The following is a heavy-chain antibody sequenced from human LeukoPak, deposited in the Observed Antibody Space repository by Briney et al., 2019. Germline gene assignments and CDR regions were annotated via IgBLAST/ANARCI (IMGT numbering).Heavy chain of an antibody. J-gene: IGHJ4*02. CDR2: ISLTGLT. V-gene: IGHV4-4*02. CDR1: GGSISNTNW. CDR3: SRENGAFSPFGY. D-gene: IGHD2-8*01. Sequence: SGTLSLTCGVSGGSISNTNWWSWVRQPPGQGLEWIGEISLTGLTHYNPSLESRVTVSLDKSKNQLSLNLISVTAADTAVYYCSRENGAFSPFGYWGQGILVTVLS.